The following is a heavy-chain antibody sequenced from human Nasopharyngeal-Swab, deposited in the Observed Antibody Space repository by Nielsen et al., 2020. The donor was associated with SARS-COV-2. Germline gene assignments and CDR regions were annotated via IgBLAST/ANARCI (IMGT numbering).Heavy chain of an antibody. CDR1: GFTFDDYA. CDR2: ISWNSGSI. D-gene: IGHD1-26*01. CDR3: AKDGSGSYYFDY. J-gene: IGHJ4*02. Sequence: SLKISCAASGFTFDDYAMHWVRQAPGKGLEWVSGISWNSGSIGYADSVKGRFTITRDNAKNSLNLQMNSLRAEDTALYYCAKDGSGSYYFDYWGKGTLVTVSS. V-gene: IGHV3-9*01.